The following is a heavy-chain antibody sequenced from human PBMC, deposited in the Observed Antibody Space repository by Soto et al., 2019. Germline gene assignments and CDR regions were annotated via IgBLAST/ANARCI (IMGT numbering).Heavy chain of an antibody. D-gene: IGHD6-19*01. J-gene: IGHJ3*02. CDR3: ARQSIAVTFTTLMPAFDS. CDR1: GGSISSYY. V-gene: IGHV4-59*08. Sequence: SETLSLTCTVSGGSISSYYWSWIRQPPGKGLEWIGYIYYSGSTNYNPSLKSRVTISVDTSKNQFSLKLSSVTAADTAVYYCARQSIAVTFTTLMPAFDSWGQGTRVTVAS. CDR2: IYYSGST.